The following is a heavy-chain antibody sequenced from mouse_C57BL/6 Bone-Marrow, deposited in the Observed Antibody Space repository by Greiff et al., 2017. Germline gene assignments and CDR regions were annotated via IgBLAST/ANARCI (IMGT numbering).Heavy chain of an antibody. D-gene: IGHD1-1*01. CDR1: GFNIKDDY. Sequence: EVQLQQSGAELVRPGASVKLSCTASGFNIKDDYMHWVKQRPEQGLEWIGWIDPENGDTEYASKFQGKATITEDTSSNTAYLQLSSLTSEDTAVYYCTTSTVVAGYDDMDYWGQGTSVTVSS. CDR2: IDPENGDT. V-gene: IGHV14-4*01. J-gene: IGHJ4*01. CDR3: TTSTVVAGYDDMDY.